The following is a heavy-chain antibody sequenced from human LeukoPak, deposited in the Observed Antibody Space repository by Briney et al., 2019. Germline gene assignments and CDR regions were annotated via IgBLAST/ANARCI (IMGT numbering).Heavy chain of an antibody. V-gene: IGHV1-18*01. Sequence: ASVKVSYKASGYIFTSYGISWVRQAAGQGLECMGGISAYNGNTNYAQKLQGRVTVTTDTSTSTAYMELRSLRSDDTAVYYCAGHYGDYGRPGFDPWGQRTLVTVSS. CDR1: GYIFTSYG. J-gene: IGHJ5*02. CDR3: AGHYGDYGRPGFDP. CDR2: ISAYNGNT. D-gene: IGHD4-17*01.